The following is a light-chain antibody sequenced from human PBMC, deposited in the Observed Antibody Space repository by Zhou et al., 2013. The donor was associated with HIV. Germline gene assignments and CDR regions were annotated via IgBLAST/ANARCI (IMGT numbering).Light chain of an antibody. CDR3: QQSYTSPRFA. V-gene: IGKV1-5*03. J-gene: IGKJ3*01. CDR1: QSISSW. Sequence: DIQMTQSPSTLSASVGDRVTITCRASQSISSWLAWYQQKPGKAPKLLIYKASSLESGVPSRFSGSGSGTEFTLTISSLQPDDFATYYCQQSYTSPRFAFGPGTKV. CDR2: KAS.